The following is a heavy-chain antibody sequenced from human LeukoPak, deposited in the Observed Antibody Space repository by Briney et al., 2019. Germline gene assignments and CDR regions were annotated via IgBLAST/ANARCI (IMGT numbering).Heavy chain of an antibody. CDR1: GFTFSSDG. V-gene: IGHV3-30*02. D-gene: IGHD1-1*01. CDR3: AKDKTPYNWNDVPFDY. CDR2: IRYDGSNK. J-gene: IGHJ4*02. Sequence: GGSLRLSCAASGFTFSSDGMHWVRQAPGKGLEWVAFIRYDGSNKYYADSVKGRFTISRDNSKNTLYLQMNSLRAEDTAVYYCAKDKTPYNWNDVPFDYWGQGTLVTVSS.